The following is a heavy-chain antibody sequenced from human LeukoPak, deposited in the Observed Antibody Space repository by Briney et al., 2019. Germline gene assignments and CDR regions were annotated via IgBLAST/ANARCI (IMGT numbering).Heavy chain of an antibody. V-gene: IGHV3-9*01. CDR3: AKAATGILTGYFDY. Sequence: GGSLRLSCAASGFTFDDYAMHWVRQAPGKGLEWVSGISWNSGSIGYADSVKSRFTISRDNAKNSLYLQMNSLRAEDTALYYCAKAATGILTGYFDYWGQGTLVTVSS. CDR2: ISWNSGSI. J-gene: IGHJ4*02. CDR1: GFTFDDYA. D-gene: IGHD3-9*01.